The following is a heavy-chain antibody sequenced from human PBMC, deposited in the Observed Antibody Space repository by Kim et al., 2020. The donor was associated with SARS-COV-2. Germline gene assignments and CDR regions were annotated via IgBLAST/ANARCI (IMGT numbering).Heavy chain of an antibody. D-gene: IGHD6-13*01. J-gene: IGHJ4*02. V-gene: IGHV1-18*01. CDR3: SRISVSSSWYFDY. Sequence: NYAQKCQGRVTMNTDTSTSTAYMRVRSLKSDDTAVYYCSRISVSSSWYFDYWGQGTLVTVSS.